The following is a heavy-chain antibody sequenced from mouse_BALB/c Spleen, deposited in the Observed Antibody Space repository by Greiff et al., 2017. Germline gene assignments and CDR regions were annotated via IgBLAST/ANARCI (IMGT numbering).Heavy chain of an antibody. V-gene: IGHV14-1*02. CDR2: IDPENGNT. CDR3: ARYYYGSSYYAMDY. CDR1: GFNIKDYY. Sequence: EVQLQQSGAELVRPGALVKLSCKASGFNIKDYYMHWVKQRPEQGLEWIGWIDPENGNTIYDPKFQGKASITADTSSNTAYLQLSSLTSEDTAVYYCARYYYGSSYYAMDYWGQGTSVTVSS. J-gene: IGHJ4*01. D-gene: IGHD1-1*01.